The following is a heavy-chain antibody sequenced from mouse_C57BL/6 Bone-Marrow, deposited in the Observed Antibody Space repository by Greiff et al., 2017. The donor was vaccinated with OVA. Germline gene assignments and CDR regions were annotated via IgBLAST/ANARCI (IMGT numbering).Heavy chain of an antibody. V-gene: IGHV1-81*01. CDR3: ARWVPYYFDY. Sequence: VQVVEPGAELARPGASVTLSCKASGYPFTSYGISWVKQRTGQGLEWIGEIYPRSGNTYYNEKLKGKATLTADKSSSTADMERRSLTSDDSAVYFCARWVPYYFDYWGQGTTLTVSS. D-gene: IGHD2-14*01. CDR2: IYPRSGNT. J-gene: IGHJ2*01. CDR1: GYPFTSYG.